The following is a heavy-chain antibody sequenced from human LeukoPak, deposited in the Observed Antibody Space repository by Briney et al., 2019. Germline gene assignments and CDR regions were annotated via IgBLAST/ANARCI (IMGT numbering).Heavy chain of an antibody. V-gene: IGHV1-46*01. CDR2: INPSGGST. Sequence: ASVKVSCKASGYTFTAYYMHWVRQAPGQGLEWMGIINPSGGSTSYAQKFQGRVTMTRDTSTSTVYMELSSLRSEDTAVYYCARRARDGYNYAAFDIWGQGTMVTVSS. CDR3: ARRARDGYNYAAFDI. J-gene: IGHJ3*02. CDR1: GYTFTAYY. D-gene: IGHD5-24*01.